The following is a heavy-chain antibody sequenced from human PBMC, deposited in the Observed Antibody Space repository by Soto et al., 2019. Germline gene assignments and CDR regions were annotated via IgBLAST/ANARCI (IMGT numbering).Heavy chain of an antibody. Sequence: SETLSLTCTVSGGSISSSSYYWGWIRQPPGKGLEWIGSIYYSGSTYYNPSLKSRVTISVDTSKNQFSLKLSSVTAADTAVYYCALGFFRRAEWYDSSGGYYYYGMDVWGQGTTVTVSS. D-gene: IGHD3-22*01. V-gene: IGHV4-39*07. CDR2: IYYSGST. CDR1: GGSISSSSYY. J-gene: IGHJ6*02. CDR3: ALGFFRRAEWYDSSGGYYYYGMDV.